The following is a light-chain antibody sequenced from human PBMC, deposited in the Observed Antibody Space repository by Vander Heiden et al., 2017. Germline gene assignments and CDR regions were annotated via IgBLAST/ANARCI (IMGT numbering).Light chain of an antibody. V-gene: IGLV3-1*01. J-gene: IGLJ2*01. CDR2: QDT. CDR1: KWGDKY. CDR3: QTWDRSSVV. Sequence: SYEVTQPPSLSVSPGHTASITCSGDKWGDKYACWYQQKPGQSPVVVIYQDTKRPSGIPERFSGSNSGNTATLTISGTQAMDEADYYCQTWDRSSVVFGGGTKLTVL.